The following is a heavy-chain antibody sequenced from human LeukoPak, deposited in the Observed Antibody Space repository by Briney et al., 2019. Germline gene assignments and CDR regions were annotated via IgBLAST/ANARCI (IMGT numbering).Heavy chain of an antibody. Sequence: SETLSLTCIVSGGSITSYFWSWIRQSPRKGLEWIGYISYDRGTNYNPSLKSRVTISTDTSKNRFSLKLNSVTAADTAVYYCARGERYGSGSYSSQGYFDYWGQGSLVTVSS. D-gene: IGHD1-26*01. J-gene: IGHJ4*02. V-gene: IGHV4-59*01. CDR2: ISYDRGT. CDR1: GGSITSYF. CDR3: ARGERYGSGSYSSQGYFDY.